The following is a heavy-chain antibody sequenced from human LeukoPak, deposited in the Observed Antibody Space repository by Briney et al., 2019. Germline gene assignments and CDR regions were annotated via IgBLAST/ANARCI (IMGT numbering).Heavy chain of an antibody. V-gene: IGHV3-23*01. D-gene: IGHD3-10*01. J-gene: IGHJ4*02. CDR3: ARDLSYYGSGSYSN. CDR1: GFTFSSYA. CDR2: ISGSGGVT. Sequence: GGSLRLSCAASGFTFSSYALTWVRQAPGKGLEWVSAISGSGGVTYYADSVKGRFTISRDNAKNSLYLQMNSLRAEDTAVYYCARDLSYYGSGSYSNWGQGTLVTVSS.